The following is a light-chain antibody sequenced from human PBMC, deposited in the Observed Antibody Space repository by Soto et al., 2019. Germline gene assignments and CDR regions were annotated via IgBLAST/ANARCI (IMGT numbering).Light chain of an antibody. Sequence: DIQITQSPSSVPASVGDRITITCRASQGISSWLAWYQQKPGKAPKLLIYAASILQSGVPSRFSGSGSGTDLTLTVTSLQPEEFATYYCQQANSFPITSGQGTRLVIK. CDR3: QQANSFPIT. V-gene: IGKV1-12*01. CDR2: AAS. CDR1: QGISSW. J-gene: IGKJ5*01.